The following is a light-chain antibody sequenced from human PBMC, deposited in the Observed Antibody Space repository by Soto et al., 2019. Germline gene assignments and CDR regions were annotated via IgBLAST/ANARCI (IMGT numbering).Light chain of an antibody. CDR1: SSDVGGYNF. Sequence: QSVLTRPASVSGSPGQSITISCSGTSSDVGGYNFVSWYQQHPGKAPKLMIYEVSNRPSGVSNRFSGSKSGNTASLTISGLQAEDEADYYCASYTDTNTLDVFETGTKVTVL. CDR2: EVS. CDR3: ASYTDTNTLDV. V-gene: IGLV2-14*01. J-gene: IGLJ1*01.